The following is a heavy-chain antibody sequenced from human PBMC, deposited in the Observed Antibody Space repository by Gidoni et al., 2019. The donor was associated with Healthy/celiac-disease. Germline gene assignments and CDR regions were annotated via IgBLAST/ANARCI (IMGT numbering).Heavy chain of an antibody. CDR3: ARALASIVVVPVLLPDY. D-gene: IGHD2-2*01. J-gene: IGHJ4*02. Sequence: QVQLVESGGGVVQPGRSLRLSCAASGFTFSSYGMHWVRQAPGKGLEWVAVIWYDGSNKYYADSVKGRFTISRDNSKNTLYLQMNSLRAEDTAVYYCARALASIVVVPVLLPDYWGQGTLVTVSS. V-gene: IGHV3-33*01. CDR2: IWYDGSNK. CDR1: GFTFSSYG.